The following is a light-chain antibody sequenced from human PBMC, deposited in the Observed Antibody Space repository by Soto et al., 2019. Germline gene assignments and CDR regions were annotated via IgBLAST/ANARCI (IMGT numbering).Light chain of an antibody. J-gene: IGKJ1*01. CDR1: QSVSNF. CDR3: QQRSIWPPWT. V-gene: IGKV3-11*01. Sequence: EIVLRQSPATLSLSPWEIATLTCRASQSVSNFLAWYQHKPGQAPRLLIYDASIRATGVPARFSGSGSGTDFSLTISSLEPEDFAIYYCQQRSIWPPWTFGQGTKVDI. CDR2: DAS.